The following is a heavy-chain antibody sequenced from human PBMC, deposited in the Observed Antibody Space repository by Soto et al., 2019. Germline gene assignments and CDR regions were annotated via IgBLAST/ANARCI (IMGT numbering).Heavy chain of an antibody. CDR3: ARWEQPLFDY. CDR1: GFTVSAYT. J-gene: IGHJ4*02. V-gene: IGHV3-30-3*01. Sequence: QVQLVESGGGVVQPGRSLRLSCAASGFTVSAYTMHWVRQAPGKGLEWVAVISSDGNHKYYTASVKGRFTISRDTSTNTVYLQMNSLRAEHKAVYYCARWEQPLFDYWRQGTLVTVSS. D-gene: IGHD1-26*01. CDR2: ISSDGNHK.